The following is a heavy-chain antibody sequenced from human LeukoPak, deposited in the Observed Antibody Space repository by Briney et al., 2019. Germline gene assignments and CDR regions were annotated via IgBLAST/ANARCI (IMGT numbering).Heavy chain of an antibody. CDR2: IYTSGST. CDR3: ARDRVYDSSGFPDY. J-gene: IGHJ4*02. V-gene: IGHV4-4*07. CDR1: GGSISSYY. D-gene: IGHD3-22*01. Sequence: PSETLSLTCTVSGGSISSYYWSWIRQPAGKGLEWIGRIYTSGSTNYNPSLKSRVTMSVDTSKNQFSLKLSSVTAADTAVYYCARDRVYDSSGFPDYWGQGTLVTVSS.